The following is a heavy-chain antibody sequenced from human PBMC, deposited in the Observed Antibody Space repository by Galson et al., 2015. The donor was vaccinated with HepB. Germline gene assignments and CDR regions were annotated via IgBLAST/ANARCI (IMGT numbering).Heavy chain of an antibody. CDR1: GFAFTTYG. V-gene: IGHV3-33*01. J-gene: IGHJ6*04. Sequence: SLRLSCAVSGFAFTTYGMHWVRQAPGKGLEWVALIWYDGSNKDYADSLKGRFTISRDNSKNTLFLQMNSLRAEDTAVYYCARGRYGGGPHYMDVWGKGTTVTV. CDR3: ARGRYGGGPHYMDV. CDR2: IWYDGSNK. D-gene: IGHD2-21*01.